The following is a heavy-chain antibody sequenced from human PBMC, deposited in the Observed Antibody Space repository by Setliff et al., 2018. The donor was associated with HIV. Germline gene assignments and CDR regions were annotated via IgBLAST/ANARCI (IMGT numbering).Heavy chain of an antibody. Sequence: SCVASGFTFRNYWMNWVRQAPGKGLEWVANIKQDGSEKYYVDSVKGRFTISRDNDKNSLYLQMNSLRAEDTAVYYCARDSGGYYYGMDVWGQGTTVTVSS. V-gene: IGHV3-7*01. CDR1: GFTFRNYW. J-gene: IGHJ6*02. D-gene: IGHD3-22*01. CDR2: IKQDGSEK. CDR3: ARDSGGYYYGMDV.